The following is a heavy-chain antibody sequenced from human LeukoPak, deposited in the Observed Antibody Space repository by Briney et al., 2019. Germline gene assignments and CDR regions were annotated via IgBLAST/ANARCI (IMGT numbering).Heavy chain of an antibody. D-gene: IGHD2-2*01. V-gene: IGHV3-30*18. J-gene: IGHJ6*02. CDR3: AKDLGPAAMDYYYGMDV. Sequence: PGGSLRLSCAASGFTFSSYGMHWVRQAPGKGLEWVAVISYDGSNKYYVDSVKGRFTISRDNSKNTLYLQMNSLRAEDTAVYYCAKDLGPAAMDYYYGMDVWGQGTTVTVSS. CDR1: GFTFSSYG. CDR2: ISYDGSNK.